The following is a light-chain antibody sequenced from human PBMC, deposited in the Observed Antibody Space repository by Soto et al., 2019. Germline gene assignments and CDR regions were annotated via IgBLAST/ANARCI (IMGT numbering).Light chain of an antibody. CDR1: SSNVGSYKL. J-gene: IGLJ1*01. Sequence: QPVRSQPASVSGSPCHSITVCCTGTSSNVGSYKLVSWYQQHPGKAPKLMTFEVNKRPSGVSNRFSGSKSGPTASQTISGLKVEEEADYYCCSYGGRPTYVFGTGTKVTVL. V-gene: IGLV2-23*02. CDR2: EVN. CDR3: CSYGGRPTYV.